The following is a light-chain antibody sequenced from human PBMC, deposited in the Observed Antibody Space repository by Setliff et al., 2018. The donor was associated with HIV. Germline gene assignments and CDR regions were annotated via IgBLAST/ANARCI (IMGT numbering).Light chain of an antibody. CDR2: DVS. Sequence: QSALTPPRSVSGSPGQSVTIPCTGTSSDVGSYNYVSWCQQHPGKAPKLMIYDVSNRPSGVSNRFSGSKSGNTASLTTSGLQAEDEADYYCTSYSSNTTLGIFGTGTKVTVL. V-gene: IGLV2-14*03. CDR3: TSYSSNTTLGI. CDR1: SSDVGSYNY. J-gene: IGLJ1*01.